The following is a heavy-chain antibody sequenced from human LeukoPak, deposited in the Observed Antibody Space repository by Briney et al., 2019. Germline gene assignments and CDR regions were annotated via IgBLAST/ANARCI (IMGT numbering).Heavy chain of an antibody. V-gene: IGHV3-21*01. CDR1: GFMFSSYT. CDR3: ARENCGSTDCDLYF. CDR2: ISSSSSFI. Sequence: PGGSLRLSCVASGFMFSSYTVAWVRQAPGKGLEWISSISSSSSFIYYSDSVQGRLSLSRDNARNSVFLQLSSLRANDPAVYFCARENCGSTDCDLYFWGQGTLVIVSS. D-gene: IGHD2-2*01. J-gene: IGHJ4*02.